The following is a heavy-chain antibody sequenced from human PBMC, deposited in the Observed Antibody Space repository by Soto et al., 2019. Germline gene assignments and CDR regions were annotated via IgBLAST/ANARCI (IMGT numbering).Heavy chain of an antibody. D-gene: IGHD2-21*01. CDR2: ITGSGGAM. CDR1: GFDFSGSE. CDR3: AKVAPFILGSPF. Sequence: LRLSCTASGFDFSGSEMNWFRQAPGKGLEWVAYITGSGGAMFHADSLKGRFSISRDNSKNSLFLEMNNLTADDAGVYYCAKVAPFILGSPFWGQGTLVTVSS. V-gene: IGHV3-48*03. J-gene: IGHJ4*02.